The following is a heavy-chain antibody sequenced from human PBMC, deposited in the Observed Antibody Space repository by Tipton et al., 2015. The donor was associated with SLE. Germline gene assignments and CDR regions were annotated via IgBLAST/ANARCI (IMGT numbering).Heavy chain of an antibody. J-gene: IGHJ4*02. CDR1: GASVRSTSYH. D-gene: IGHD2/OR15-2a*01. CDR3: AREFTNAESLTTGLLTDS. CDR2: IYYDGTA. Sequence: TLSLTCFVSGASVRSTSYHWGWIRQPPGKGLEWIGNIYYDGTAYSTPSLESRVSISVDTSKNQFSLRLHSVTAADTAVYYCAREFTNAESLTTGLLTDSWGQGTLVTVSS. V-gene: IGHV4-39*07.